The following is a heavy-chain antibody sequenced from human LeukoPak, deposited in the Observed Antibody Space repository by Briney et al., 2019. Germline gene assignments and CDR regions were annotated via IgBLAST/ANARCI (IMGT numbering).Heavy chain of an antibody. J-gene: IGHJ4*02. D-gene: IGHD1-26*01. CDR2: ISWNSGTI. V-gene: IGHV3-9*01. Sequence: GGSLRLSCAASGFSFDDYVMHWVRQAPGKGLEWVSGISWNSGTIGYADSVKGRFTISRDNAKNSLYLQMNSLRAEDTALYYCAKNRDSGNYRDNYFDYWGQGTLVTVSS. CDR1: GFSFDDYV. CDR3: AKNRDSGNYRDNYFDY.